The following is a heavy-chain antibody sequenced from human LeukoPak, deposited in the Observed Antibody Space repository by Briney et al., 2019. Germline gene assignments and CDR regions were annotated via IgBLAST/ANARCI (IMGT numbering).Heavy chain of an antibody. Sequence: GGSLRLSCAASGFTFSSYAMSWVRQAPGKGLEWLSAISGYGSSISYADSVKGRFTISRDNSKNTVYLQMSSLRVEDTAIYYCAAGYWGQGTLVTVSS. D-gene: IGHD3-10*01. V-gene: IGHV3-23*01. CDR2: ISGYGSSI. J-gene: IGHJ4*02. CDR1: GFTFSSYA. CDR3: AAGY.